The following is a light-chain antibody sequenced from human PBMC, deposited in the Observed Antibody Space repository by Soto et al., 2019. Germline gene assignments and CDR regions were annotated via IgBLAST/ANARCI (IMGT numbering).Light chain of an antibody. CDR1: QSVNIY. J-gene: IGKJ1*01. CDR3: KQYSNWPKT. Sequence: EIVMTQSPATLSVSPGERATLSCRASQSVNIYLAWYQQKPGQAPRLLIFGASYRATGIPARFSGSGSGTEFSLTISSLQSEDSAVYFCKQYSNWPKTFGQGTKVDIK. CDR2: GAS. V-gene: IGKV3D-15*01.